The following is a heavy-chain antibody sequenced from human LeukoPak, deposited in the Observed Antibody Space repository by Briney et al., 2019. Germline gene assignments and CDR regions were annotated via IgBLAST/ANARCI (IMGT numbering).Heavy chain of an antibody. V-gene: IGHV4-39*01. Sequence: SETLSLTCTVSGGSISSSSYYWGWIRQPPGKGLEWSGSIYYSGSTYYNPSLKSRVTISVDTSKNQFSLKLSSVTAADTAVYYCARRGGYYYDSSGYYFDYWGQGTLVTVSS. CDR3: ARRGGYYYDSSGYYFDY. CDR1: GGSISSSSYY. CDR2: IYYSGST. D-gene: IGHD3-22*01. J-gene: IGHJ4*02.